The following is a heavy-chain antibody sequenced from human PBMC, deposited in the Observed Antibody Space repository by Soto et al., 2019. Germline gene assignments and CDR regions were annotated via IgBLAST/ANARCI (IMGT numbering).Heavy chain of an antibody. CDR2: IYYSGST. D-gene: IGHD1-1*01. CDR1: GGSISSYY. Sequence: SETLSLTCTVSGGSISSYYWSWIRQPPGKGLEWIGYIYYSGSTNYNPSLKSRVTISVDTSKNQFSLKLSSVTAADTAVYYCARVTNDAFDIWGQGKMVTVSS. J-gene: IGHJ3*02. CDR3: ARVTNDAFDI. V-gene: IGHV4-59*01.